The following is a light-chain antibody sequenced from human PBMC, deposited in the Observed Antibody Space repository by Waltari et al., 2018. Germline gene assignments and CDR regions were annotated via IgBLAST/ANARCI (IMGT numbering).Light chain of an antibody. Sequence: QSGLTQSPSVSGTPGQRVTISCSGSTSNIGSNNVNWYQQFPGTAPKLLIYENTERPSGIPGRFSGSKSGTSATLDITGLQAGDEADYYCGTWDSSLSGAVFGGGTHLTVL. CDR2: ENT. CDR1: TSNIGSNN. CDR3: GTWDSSLSGAV. V-gene: IGLV1-51*02. J-gene: IGLJ7*01.